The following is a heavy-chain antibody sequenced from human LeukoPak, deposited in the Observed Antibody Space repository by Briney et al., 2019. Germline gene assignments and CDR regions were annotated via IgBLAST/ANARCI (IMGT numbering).Heavy chain of an antibody. CDR2: INPNSGGT. Sequence: ASVKVSCKASGGTFSSYAISWVRQAPGQGLEWMGWINPNSGGTNYAQKFQGRVTMTRDTSISTAYMELSRLRSDDTAVHYCARVALSQDRIIAAAPYFDYWGQGTLVTVSS. J-gene: IGHJ4*02. V-gene: IGHV1-2*02. CDR3: ARVALSQDRIIAAAPYFDY. D-gene: IGHD6-13*01. CDR1: GGTFSSYA.